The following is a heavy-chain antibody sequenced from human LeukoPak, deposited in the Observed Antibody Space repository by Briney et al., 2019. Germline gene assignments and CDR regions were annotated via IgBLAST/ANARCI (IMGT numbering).Heavy chain of an antibody. CDR3: ERYYDSSGYYFFDI. J-gene: IGHJ3*02. CDR2: INHSGST. CDR1: GGSIRSSSYY. Sequence: PSETLSLTCTVSGGSIRSSSYYWSWIRQPPGKGLEWIGEINHSGSTNYNPSLKSRVTISVDTSKNQFSLKLSSVTAADTAVYYCERYYDSSGYYFFDIWGQGTMVTVSS. V-gene: IGHV4-39*07. D-gene: IGHD3-22*01.